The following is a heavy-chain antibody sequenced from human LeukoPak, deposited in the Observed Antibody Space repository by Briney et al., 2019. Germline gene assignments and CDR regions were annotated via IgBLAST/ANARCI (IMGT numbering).Heavy chain of an antibody. CDR3: ATDIWFRNF. Sequence: SVKVSCEASGGTFSSYAISWVRQAPGQGLEWMGRIIPILGTANYAQKFQGRVTITTDESTSTAYMELSSLRSEDTAVYYCATDIWFRNFWGQGTLVTVSS. V-gene: IGHV1-69*11. J-gene: IGHJ4*02. CDR1: GGTFSSYA. D-gene: IGHD3-10*01. CDR2: IIPILGTA.